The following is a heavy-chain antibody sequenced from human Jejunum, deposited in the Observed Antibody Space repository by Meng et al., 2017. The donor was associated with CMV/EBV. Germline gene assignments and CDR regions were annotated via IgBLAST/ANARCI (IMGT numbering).Heavy chain of an antibody. Sequence: EVELGESGGGLVQPGGSLRLSCAASSFPVSSHYMTWVRQAPGKGLEWVSVIYSGGTTSYADSVKGRFSISRDNSKNMLYLQMNSLRAEDTAVYYCARAGGYSSPNWFDPWGQGTLVTVSS. V-gene: IGHV3-66*01. J-gene: IGHJ5*02. CDR1: SFPVSSHY. D-gene: IGHD5-18*01. CDR2: IYSGGTT. CDR3: ARAGGYSSPNWFDP.